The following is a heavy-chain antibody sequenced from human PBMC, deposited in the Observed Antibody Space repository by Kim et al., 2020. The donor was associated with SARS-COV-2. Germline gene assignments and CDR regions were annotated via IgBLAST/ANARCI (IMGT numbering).Heavy chain of an antibody. CDR3: ARGENLVWWFDY. Sequence: NYEQKFQGRVTITADESTSTAYMELSSLRSEDTAVYYCARGENLVWWFDYWGQGTLVTVSS. D-gene: IGHD2-15*01. J-gene: IGHJ4*02. V-gene: IGHV1-69*01.